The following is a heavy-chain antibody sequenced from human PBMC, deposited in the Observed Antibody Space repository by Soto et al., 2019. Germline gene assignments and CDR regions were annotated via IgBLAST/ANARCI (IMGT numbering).Heavy chain of an antibody. CDR3: ARGGYSVVVPGATDY. J-gene: IGHJ4*01. V-gene: IGHV3-48*02. CDR1: GFTFSNFG. Sequence: GGSLRLSCAASGFTFSNFGMNWVRQAQGKGLEWVSYITSSSDAIYYADSVKGRFTISRDNAKNSLYLQMSSLRDEDTAVYYCARGGYSVVVPGATDYWGDGTVVTVSS. CDR2: ITSSSDAI. D-gene: IGHD2-2*01.